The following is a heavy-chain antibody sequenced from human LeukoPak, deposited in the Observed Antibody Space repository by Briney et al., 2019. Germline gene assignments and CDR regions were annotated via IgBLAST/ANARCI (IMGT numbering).Heavy chain of an antibody. CDR1: GGSISSSSYY. D-gene: IGHD3-16*01. CDR2: IYYSGST. J-gene: IGHJ6*03. CDR3: ARAHMITSYYYYYYMDV. Sequence: SETLSLTCTVSGGSISSSSYYWGWIRQPPGKGLEWIGSIYYSGSTNYNPSLKSRVTISVDTSKNQFSLKLSSVTAADTAVYYCARAHMITSYYYYYYMDVWGKGTTVTVSS. V-gene: IGHV4-39*07.